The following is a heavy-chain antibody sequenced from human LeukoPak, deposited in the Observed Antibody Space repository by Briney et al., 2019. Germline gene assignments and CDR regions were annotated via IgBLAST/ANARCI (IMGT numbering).Heavy chain of an antibody. CDR1: GVSISSYY. V-gene: IGHV4-59*01. CDR3: ARDKAPGGKRWFDP. D-gene: IGHD4-23*01. Sequence: SQTLSLTCAVSGVSISSYYWSWIRQHPGKGLEWIGYLSDVGTNDYNPSLKGRVTISRDTSKNQFSLRLSSVTAADAAVYHCARDKAPGGKRWFDPWGQGALVIVSS. CDR2: LSDVGTN. J-gene: IGHJ5*02.